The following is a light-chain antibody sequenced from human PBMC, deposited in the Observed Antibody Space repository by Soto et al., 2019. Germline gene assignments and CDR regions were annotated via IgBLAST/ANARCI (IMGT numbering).Light chain of an antibody. CDR2: DAS. Sequence: EIVLTQSPATLSVSPGERATLSCRASQSVSSNLAWYQQKPGQAPRLLIYDASNTAAGIPARFSGSGSGTDFTLTISSLEPEDFAVYYCQQRSSWPLTFGQGTKVDIK. J-gene: IGKJ1*01. V-gene: IGKV3-11*01. CDR3: QQRSSWPLT. CDR1: QSVSSN.